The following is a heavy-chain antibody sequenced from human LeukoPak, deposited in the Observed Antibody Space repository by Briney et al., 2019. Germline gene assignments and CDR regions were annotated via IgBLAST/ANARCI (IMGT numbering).Heavy chain of an antibody. CDR3: ARDVNVVVVPAVSYYYYGMDV. D-gene: IGHD2-2*01. CDR1: GFTFGDYA. J-gene: IGHJ6*02. Sequence: GRSLRLSCTASGFTFGDYAMSWFRQAPGKGLEWVANIKQDGSEKYYVDSVKGRFTISRDNAKNSLYLQMNSLRAEDTAVYYCARDVNVVVVPAVSYYYYGMDVWGQGTTVTVSS. V-gene: IGHV3-7*01. CDR2: IKQDGSEK.